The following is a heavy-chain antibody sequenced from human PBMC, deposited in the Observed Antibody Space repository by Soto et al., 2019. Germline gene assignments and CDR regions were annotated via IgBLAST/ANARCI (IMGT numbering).Heavy chain of an antibody. CDR2: IYYSGST. D-gene: IGHD3-10*01. CDR1: GGSISSGGYY. V-gene: IGHV4-31*01. J-gene: IGHJ5*02. Sequence: QVQLQESGPGLVKPSQTQSLTCTVSGGSISSGGYYWSWIRQHPGKGLEWIGYIYYSGSTYYNPARXXXVTISVDTSKXXCXLXLSSVTAADTAVYYCARGLSYCYGSGSYYSGNWFDPWGQGTLVTVSS. CDR3: ARGLSYCYGSGSYYSGNWFDP.